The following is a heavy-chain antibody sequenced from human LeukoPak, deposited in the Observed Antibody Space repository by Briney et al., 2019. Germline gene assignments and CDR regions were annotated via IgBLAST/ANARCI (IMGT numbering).Heavy chain of an antibody. CDR1: GFPFSSYN. CDR3: ARAMYYFEY. Sequence: PGGSLRLSCVGSGFPFSSYNMNWVSQAPGKGLEWVSYISSSSSSIYYADSVKGRFTISRDNAKNSLYLQMNSLRDEDTAVYSCARAMYYFEYWGQGALVTVSS. J-gene: IGHJ4*02. CDR2: ISSSSSSI. V-gene: IGHV3-48*02.